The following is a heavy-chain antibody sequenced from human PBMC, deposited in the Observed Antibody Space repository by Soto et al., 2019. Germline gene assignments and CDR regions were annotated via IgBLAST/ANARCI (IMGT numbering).Heavy chain of an antibody. CDR3: ARGSVVGATFDY. J-gene: IGHJ4*02. D-gene: IGHD1-26*01. CDR2: IWYDGSNK. CDR1: GFTFSNYA. Sequence: GGSLRLSCAASGFTFSNYAMHWVRQAPGMGLEWVAVIWYDGSNKYYGDSVKGRFTISRDNSKNTLYLQMNSLRAEDTAVYYCARGSVVGATFDYWGQGILVTVSS. V-gene: IGHV3-33*01.